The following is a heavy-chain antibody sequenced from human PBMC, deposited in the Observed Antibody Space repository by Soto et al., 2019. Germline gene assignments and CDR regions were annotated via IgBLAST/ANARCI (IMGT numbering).Heavy chain of an antibody. CDR1: GYSFTSYW. D-gene: IGHD2-15*01. CDR3: ASQIREYCSGGSSYPAY. J-gene: IGHJ4*02. V-gene: IGHV5-51*01. CDR2: IYPGDSDT. Sequence: GESLKISCKGSGYSFTSYWIGWVRQMPGKGLEWMGIIYPGDSDTRYSPSFQGQVTTSADKSISTAYLQCRSPKASGTAMYYCASQIREYCSGGSSYPAYGGQGTRVPVSS.